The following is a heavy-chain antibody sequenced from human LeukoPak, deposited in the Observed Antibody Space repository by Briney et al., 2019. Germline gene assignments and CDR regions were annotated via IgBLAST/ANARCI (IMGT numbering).Heavy chain of an antibody. J-gene: IGHJ4*02. Sequence: PGGSLRLSCAASGFTFSSYWMSWVRQAPGKGLEWVANIKKDGTEKNYVDSVTGRFTISRDNAKNSLYLQMNSLRAEDTAVYYCAKDQVTMVRGVIQYWGQGTLVTVSS. D-gene: IGHD3-10*01. CDR3: AKDQVTMVRGVIQY. CDR2: IKKDGTEK. CDR1: GFTFSSYW. V-gene: IGHV3-7*01.